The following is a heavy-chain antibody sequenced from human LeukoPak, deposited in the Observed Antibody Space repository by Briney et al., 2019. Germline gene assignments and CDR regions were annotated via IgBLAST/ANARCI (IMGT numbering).Heavy chain of an antibody. CDR1: YGFTSDYF. D-gene: IGHD3-22*01. V-gene: IGHV4-34*01. CDR2: ITNSGST. J-gene: IGHJ6*03. Sequence: TMSFCNASCYGFTSDYFYCVRHPPPRKRQWMGGKITNSGSTNYEQKLKSRVTISVDTSKSQFSLELSSVTAADTAVYYCARGVTMIVGGKRVYYYYYMDVWGKGTTVTVSS. CDR3: ARGVTMIVGGKRVYYYYYMDV.